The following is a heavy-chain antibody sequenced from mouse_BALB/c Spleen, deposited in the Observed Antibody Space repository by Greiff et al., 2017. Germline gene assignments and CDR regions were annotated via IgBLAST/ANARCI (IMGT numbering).Heavy chain of an antibody. Sequence: VQLQQSGAELVRPGVSVKISCKGSGYTFTDYAMHWVKQSHAKSLEWIGVISTYYGDASYNQKFKGKATMTVDKSSSTAYMELARLTSEDSAIYYCARELGSWFAYWGQGTLVTVSA. D-gene: IGHD4-1*01. V-gene: IGHV1S137*01. J-gene: IGHJ3*01. CDR1: GYTFTDYA. CDR3: ARELGSWFAY. CDR2: ISTYYGDA.